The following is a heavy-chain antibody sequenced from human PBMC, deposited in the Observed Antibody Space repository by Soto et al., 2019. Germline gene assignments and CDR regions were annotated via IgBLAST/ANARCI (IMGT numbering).Heavy chain of an antibody. D-gene: IGHD5-18*01. Sequence: QVQLQESGPGLVKPSQTLSLTCTVSGVSINSGDYYWTRIRQYPGKGLEWIGYIYYSGSTYHNPSHKSRVTISLYTSKNQFSLNLNSVTAADTAVYYCVREGYRYNGMDVWGQGTTVTVSS. J-gene: IGHJ6*02. V-gene: IGHV4-31*03. CDR3: VREGYRYNGMDV. CDR2: IYYSGST. CDR1: GVSINSGDYY.